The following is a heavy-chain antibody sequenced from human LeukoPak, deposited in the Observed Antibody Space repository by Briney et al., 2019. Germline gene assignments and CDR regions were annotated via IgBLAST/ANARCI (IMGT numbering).Heavy chain of an antibody. CDR1: GGSISSYY. D-gene: IGHD5-24*01. J-gene: IGHJ5*02. CDR3: ARGGWLQFDP. Sequence: SETLSLTCTVSGGSISSYYWSWIRQPPGKGLEWIGYIYYSGSTNYNPSLKSRVTISVDTSKNQFSLNLSSVTAADTAMYYCARGGWLQFDPWGQGTLVTVSS. V-gene: IGHV4-59*01. CDR2: IYYSGST.